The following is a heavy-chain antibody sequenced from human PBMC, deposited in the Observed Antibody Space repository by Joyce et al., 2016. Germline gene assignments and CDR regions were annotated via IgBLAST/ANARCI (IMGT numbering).Heavy chain of an antibody. Sequence: QVQLVQSGAEVKKPGSSVKVSCRTSGGTFINHTINWVRQAPGQGLQWMGEFIPMFATATYAPNFQGRVTITADESTSTAYMELSSLRSEDTAIHFCARETGYNSSSGVSCWGQGTLVTVSS. CDR2: FIPMFATA. CDR3: ARETGYNSSSGVSC. D-gene: IGHD5-24*01. CDR1: GGTFINHT. V-gene: IGHV1-69*01. J-gene: IGHJ4*02.